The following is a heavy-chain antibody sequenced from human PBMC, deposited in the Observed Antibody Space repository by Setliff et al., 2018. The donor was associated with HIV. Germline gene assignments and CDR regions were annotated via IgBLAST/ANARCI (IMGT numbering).Heavy chain of an antibody. Sequence: PSETLSLTCTVSGDSVSTDNYHWGWIRQPPGKGLEWIGHTANTDYNPSLKSRVTVSVDTSKNQLSLRLSSVTAADTAVYYCARHAAVIKRYYYYYLDVWGKGTTVTVSS. CDR2: TANT. D-gene: IGHD6-13*01. CDR3: ARHAAVIKRYYYYYLDV. CDR1: GDSVSTDNYH. V-gene: IGHV4-39*01. J-gene: IGHJ6*03.